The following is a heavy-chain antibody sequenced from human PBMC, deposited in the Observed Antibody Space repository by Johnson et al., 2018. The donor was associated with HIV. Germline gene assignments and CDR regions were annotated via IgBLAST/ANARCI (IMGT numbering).Heavy chain of an antibody. Sequence: VQLVESGGGLVQPGGSLRLSCAASGFTFSSYAMSWVRQAPGKGLEWVSAISGSGGSTYYADSVKGRFTISRDNSKNTLYLQMGSLRAEDMAVYYCARGDNYYDSSGYYFAFDIWGQGTMVTVSS. V-gene: IGHV3-23*04. D-gene: IGHD3-22*01. J-gene: IGHJ3*02. CDR3: ARGDNYYDSSGYYFAFDI. CDR1: GFTFSSYA. CDR2: ISGSGGST.